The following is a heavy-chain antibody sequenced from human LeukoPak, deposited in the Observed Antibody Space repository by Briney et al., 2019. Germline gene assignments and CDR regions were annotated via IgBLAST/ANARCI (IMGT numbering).Heavy chain of an antibody. CDR1: GFTFSSYA. D-gene: IGHD3-3*01. CDR2: ISYGGSNK. V-gene: IGHV3-30-3*01. J-gene: IGHJ4*02. CDR3: ARVSHTYYDFWSAPAFDY. Sequence: GGSLRLSCAASGFTFSSYAMHWVRQAPGKGLEWVAVISYGGSNKYYADSVKSRFTISRDNSKNTLYLQMNSLRAEDTAVYYCARVSHTYYDFWSAPAFDYWGQGTLVTVSS.